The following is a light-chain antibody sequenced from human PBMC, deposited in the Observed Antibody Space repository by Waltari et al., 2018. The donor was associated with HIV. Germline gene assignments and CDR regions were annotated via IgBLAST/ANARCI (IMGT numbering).Light chain of an antibody. CDR3: AAWDDSLNGPGVV. CDR1: RSNIGRNT. Sequence: QSVLTQPPSASGTPGQRVTISCSGSRSNIGRNTVTWYKQLPGTAPNLLSYSNNHRPSGVPDRFSGSKSGTSASLAISGLQSEDEADYYCAAWDDSLNGPGVVFGGGTKLTVL. V-gene: IGLV1-44*01. CDR2: SNN. J-gene: IGLJ2*01.